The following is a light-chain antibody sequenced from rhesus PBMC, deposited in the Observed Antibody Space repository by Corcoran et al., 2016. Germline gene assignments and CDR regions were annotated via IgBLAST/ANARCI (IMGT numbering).Light chain of an antibody. V-gene: IGKV1-32*02. CDR3: QQGNSNPWT. CDR2: YAN. Sequence: DIQMSQSPSSLSASVGDRVTITCRASQGISSYLNWYQQKPGNAPKLLIYYANSLTSGVPSRFSGSGSGTETTLTISSLQPEEFATYYCQQGNSNPWTFGQGTKVEV. CDR1: QGISSY. J-gene: IGKJ1*01.